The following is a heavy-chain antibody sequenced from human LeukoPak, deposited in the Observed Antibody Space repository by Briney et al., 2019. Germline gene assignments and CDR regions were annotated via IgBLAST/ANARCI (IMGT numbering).Heavy chain of an antibody. CDR3: ASGGDIVVVPAARHYFDY. D-gene: IGHD2-2*01. V-gene: IGHV3-7*01. CDR2: IKQDGSEK. J-gene: IGHJ4*02. Sequence: GGSLRLSCAASGFTFSSYWMSWVRQAPGKGLEWVANIKQDGSEKYYVDSGKGRFTISRDNAKNSLYLQMNSLRAEDTAVYYRASGGDIVVVPAARHYFDYWGQGTLVTVSS. CDR1: GFTFSSYW.